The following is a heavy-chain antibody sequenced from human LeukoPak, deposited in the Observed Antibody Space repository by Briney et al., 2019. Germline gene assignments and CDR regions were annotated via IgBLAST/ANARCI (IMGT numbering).Heavy chain of an antibody. CDR2: ISPSSSYI. Sequence: GGSLRLSCAASGFTFSNYSMNWVRQAPGKGLEWVSSISPSSSYIYYADSVRGRFTISRDNAKNSLYLQMNSLRAEDTAVYYCARVQEGYGSGRRDNYYYYYMDVWGKGTTVTISS. CDR3: ARVQEGYGSGRRDNYYYYYMDV. CDR1: GFTFSNYS. D-gene: IGHD3-10*01. V-gene: IGHV3-21*01. J-gene: IGHJ6*03.